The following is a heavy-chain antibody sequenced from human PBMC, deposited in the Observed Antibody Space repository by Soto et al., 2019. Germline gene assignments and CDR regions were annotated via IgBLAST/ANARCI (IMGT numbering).Heavy chain of an antibody. CDR3: ARRGPGTYFDY. V-gene: IGHV3-23*01. CDR2: ISGSGDST. D-gene: IGHD6-13*01. CDR1: GFTFSSYA. J-gene: IGHJ4*02. Sequence: EVQLLDSGGGLVQPGGSLRLSCAASGFTFSSYAMNWVRQAPGKGLEWVSVISGSGDSTYYADSVKGRFTNSRDNSKNTLYLQMNSLRAEDTAVYYCARRGPGTYFDYWGQGTLITVSS.